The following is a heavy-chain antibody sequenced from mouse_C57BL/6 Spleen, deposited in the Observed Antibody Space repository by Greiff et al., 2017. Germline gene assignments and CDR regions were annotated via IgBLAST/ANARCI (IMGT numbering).Heavy chain of an antibody. CDR3: ARMNYYYGSSYWYFDV. Sequence: EVKLEESGGGLVKPGGSLKLSCAASGFTFSDYGMHWVRQAPEKGLEWVAYISSGSSTIYYADTVKGRFTISRDNAKNTLFLQMTSLRSEDTAMYYCARMNYYYGSSYWYFDVWGTGTTVTVSS. CDR1: GFTFSDYG. V-gene: IGHV5-17*01. J-gene: IGHJ1*03. CDR2: ISSGSSTI. D-gene: IGHD1-1*01.